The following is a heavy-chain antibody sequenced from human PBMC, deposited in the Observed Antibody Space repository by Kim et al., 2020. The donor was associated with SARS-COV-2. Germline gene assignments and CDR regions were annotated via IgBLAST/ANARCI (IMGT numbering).Heavy chain of an antibody. J-gene: IGHJ6*02. CDR1: GFTFTSSA. D-gene: IGHD5-18*01. V-gene: IGHV1-58*02. CDR2: IVVGSGNT. CDR3: AADDTAMVQAENYYYYYGMDV. Sequence: SVKVSCKASGFTFTSSAMQWVRQARGQRLEWIGWIVVGSGNTNYAQKFQERVTITRDMSTSTAYMELSSLRSEDTAVYYCAADDTAMVQAENYYYYYGMDVWGQGTTVTVSS.